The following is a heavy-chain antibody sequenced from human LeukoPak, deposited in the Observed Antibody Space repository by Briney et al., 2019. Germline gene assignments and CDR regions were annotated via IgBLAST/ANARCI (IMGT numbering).Heavy chain of an antibody. J-gene: IGHJ4*02. CDR3: ARDRGAGVAVASDY. V-gene: IGHV3-7*01. CDR1: GFTFSSYW. CDR2: IKQDGSEK. D-gene: IGHD6-19*01. Sequence: GGSLRLSCAASGFTFSSYWMRWVRQAPGKGLEWVANIKQDGSEKYYEDSVKGRFTIFRDNAKNSLYLQMNSLRAEDTAVYYCARDRGAGVAVASDYWGQGTLVTVSS.